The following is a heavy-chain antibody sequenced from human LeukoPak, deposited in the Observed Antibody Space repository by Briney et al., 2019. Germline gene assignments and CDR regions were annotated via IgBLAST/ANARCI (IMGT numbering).Heavy chain of an antibody. V-gene: IGHV1-46*01. CDR1: GYAFTSYY. Sequence: ASVKVSCKASGYAFTSYYIHWVRQAPGQGLEWMGIINPAGGSTTYAQKFQGSRLTLTRDTSTSTVYMELSSLRSEDTAVYYCARGRGVHDSHTYDYFDYWGQGSLVTVSS. J-gene: IGHJ4*02. CDR2: INPAGGST. CDR3: ARGRGVHDSHTYDYFDY. D-gene: IGHD3-22*01.